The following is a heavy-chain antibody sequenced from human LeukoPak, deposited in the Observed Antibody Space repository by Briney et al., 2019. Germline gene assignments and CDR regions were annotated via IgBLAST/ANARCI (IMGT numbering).Heavy chain of an antibody. D-gene: IGHD3-10*01. CDR2: INPNSGGT. Sequence: ASVKVSCKASGYTFTGYYMHWVRQAPGQGLEWMGWINPNSGGTNYAQKFQGRVTMTRDTSISTAYMELSRLRSDDTAVYYCARSQQPPMVRGVIRAFDIWGQGTMVTVSS. J-gene: IGHJ3*02. V-gene: IGHV1-2*02. CDR1: GYTFTGYY. CDR3: ARSQQPPMVRGVIRAFDI.